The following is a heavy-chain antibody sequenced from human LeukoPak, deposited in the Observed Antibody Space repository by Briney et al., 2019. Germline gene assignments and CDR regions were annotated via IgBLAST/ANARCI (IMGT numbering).Heavy chain of an antibody. CDR2: IKQDGSEK. Sequence: RTGGSLRLSCAASGFTFSSYWMSWARQAPGKGLEWVANIKQDGSEKYYVDSVKGRFTISRDNAKNSLYLQMNSLRAEDTAVYYCARDNKIVVVVAATRCYYYYGMDVWGQGTTVTVSS. CDR1: GFTFSSYW. V-gene: IGHV3-7*01. CDR3: ARDNKIVVVVAATRCYYYYGMDV. J-gene: IGHJ6*02. D-gene: IGHD2-15*01.